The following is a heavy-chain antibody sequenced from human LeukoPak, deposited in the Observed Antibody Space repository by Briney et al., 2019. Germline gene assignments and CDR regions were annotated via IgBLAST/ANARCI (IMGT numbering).Heavy chain of an antibody. Sequence: PSETLSLTCAVYGGPFIDYYWSWIRQPPGEGLEWIGQIHLSGSTKYNPSLKSRVTISVDMSKDQFSLRLSSVTAANTAVYYCARDRAGAFDVWGQGALVSVSS. V-gene: IGHV4-34*01. CDR3: ARDRAGAFDV. CDR1: GGPFIDYY. CDR2: IHLSGST. J-gene: IGHJ3*01.